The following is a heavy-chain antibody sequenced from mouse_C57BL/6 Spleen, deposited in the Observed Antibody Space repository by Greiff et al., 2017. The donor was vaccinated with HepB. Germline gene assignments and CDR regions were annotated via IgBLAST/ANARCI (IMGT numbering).Heavy chain of an antibody. CDR1: GYAFSSSW. J-gene: IGHJ4*01. Sequence: QVQLQQSGPELVKPGASVKISCKASGYAFSSSWMNWVKQRPGKGLEWIGRIYPGDGDTNYNGKFKGKATLTADKSSSTAYMQLSSLTSEDSAVYFWARNPITTGAMDYWGQGTSVTVSS. V-gene: IGHV1-82*01. CDR3: ARNPITTGAMDY. CDR2: IYPGDGDT. D-gene: IGHD1-1*01.